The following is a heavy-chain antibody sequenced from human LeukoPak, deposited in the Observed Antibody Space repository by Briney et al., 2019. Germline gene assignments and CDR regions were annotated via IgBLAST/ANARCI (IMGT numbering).Heavy chain of an antibody. CDR1: GFTFTSSA. V-gene: IGHV1-58*01. Sequence: GASVKVSCKASGFTFTSSAVQWVRQARGQRLEWIGWIVVGSGNTNYAQKFQERVTITRDMSTSIAYMELSSLRSEDTAVYYCAAEPFDLVGGHYYYGMDVWGQGTTVTVSS. J-gene: IGHJ6*02. CDR3: AAEPFDLVGGHYYYGMDV. CDR2: IVVGSGNT. D-gene: IGHD3-9*01.